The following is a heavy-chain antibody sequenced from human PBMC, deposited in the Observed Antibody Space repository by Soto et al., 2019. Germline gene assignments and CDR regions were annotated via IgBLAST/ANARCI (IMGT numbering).Heavy chain of an antibody. V-gene: IGHV4-59*01. Sequence: ETLSLTCTVSGGSISSYYWSWIRQPPGKGLEWIGYIYYSGSTNYNPSLKSRVTISVDTSKNQFSLKLSSVTAADTAVYYCARARSSEWLAYFDYWGQGTLVTVSS. CDR1: GGSISSYY. D-gene: IGHD6-19*01. J-gene: IGHJ4*02. CDR3: ARARSSEWLAYFDY. CDR2: IYYSGST.